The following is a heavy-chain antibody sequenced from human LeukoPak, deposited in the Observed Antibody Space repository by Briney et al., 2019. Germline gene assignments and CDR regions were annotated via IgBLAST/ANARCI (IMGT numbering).Heavy chain of an antibody. CDR1: GGTFSSYA. CDR2: IIPILGIA. Sequence: GASVKVSCKASGGTFSSYAISWVRQAPGQGLEWMGRIIPILGIANYAQKFQGRVTITADKSTSTAYMELSSLRSEDTAVYYCARDQSGSGWPQGRNWFDPWGQGTLVTVSS. J-gene: IGHJ5*02. V-gene: IGHV1-69*04. D-gene: IGHD6-19*01. CDR3: ARDQSGSGWPQGRNWFDP.